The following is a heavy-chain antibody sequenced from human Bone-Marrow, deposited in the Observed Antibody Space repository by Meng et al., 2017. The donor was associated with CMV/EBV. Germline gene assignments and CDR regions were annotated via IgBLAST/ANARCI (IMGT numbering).Heavy chain of an antibody. V-gene: IGHV1-2*02. D-gene: IGHD3-16*01. CDR3: AREAMRAYYFDY. J-gene: IGHJ4*02. CDR1: GYTFTGYY. CDR2: INPNSGGT. Sequence: ASVKVSCKASGYTFTGYYMHWVRQAPGQGLEWMGWINPNSGGTNYAQKLQGRVTMTRDTSISTAYMELSRLRYDDTAVYYCAREAMRAYYFDYWGQGTLVTVSS.